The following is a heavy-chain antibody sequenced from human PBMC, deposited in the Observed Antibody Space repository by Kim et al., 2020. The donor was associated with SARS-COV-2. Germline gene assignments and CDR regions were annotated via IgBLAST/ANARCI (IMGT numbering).Heavy chain of an antibody. CDR3: ARQRNFYYYAMDV. Sequence: EYVASVQGRFTISRDDSKSIVYLEMNSLQFEDTAVYFCARQRNFYYYAMDVWGQGATVSVSS. V-gene: IGHV3-49*02. J-gene: IGHJ6*02.